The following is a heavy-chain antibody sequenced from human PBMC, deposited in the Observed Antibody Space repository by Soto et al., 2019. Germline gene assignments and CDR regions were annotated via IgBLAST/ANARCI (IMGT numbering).Heavy chain of an antibody. CDR3: AKWGHGSGSYYFDY. J-gene: IGHJ4*02. CDR1: GVTCSSYA. V-gene: IGHV3-23*01. Sequence: GGSLRLSCAASGVTCSSYAMSLVRQAPGKGLEWVSAISGSGGSTYYADSVKGRFTISRDNSKNTLYLQMNSLRAEDTAVYYCAKWGHGSGSYYFDYWGQGTLVTVSS. CDR2: ISGSGGST. D-gene: IGHD3-10*01.